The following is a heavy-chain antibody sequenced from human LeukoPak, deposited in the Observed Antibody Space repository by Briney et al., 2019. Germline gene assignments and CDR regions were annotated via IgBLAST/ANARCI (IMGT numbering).Heavy chain of an antibody. CDR2: IYYSGSA. Sequence: SETLSLTCTVSGGSISSYYWSWIRQPPGKGLEWIGYIYYSGSANYNPSLESRVTISVDTSKNQFSLQLSSLTAADTAVYYCAGGYSSGWTAGLDFWGQGTLVTVSS. CDR3: AGGYSSGWTAGLDF. V-gene: IGHV4-59*08. D-gene: IGHD2-15*01. CDR1: GGSISSYY. J-gene: IGHJ4*02.